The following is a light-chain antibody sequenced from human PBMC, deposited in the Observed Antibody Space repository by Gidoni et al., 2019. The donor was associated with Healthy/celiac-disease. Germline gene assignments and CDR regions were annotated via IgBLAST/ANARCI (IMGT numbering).Light chain of an antibody. CDR2: DAS. J-gene: IGKJ4*01. CDR3: QQYDNHPLT. Sequence: IQMTQSPSSLPASVGDRVTITCQASQDISNYLNWYQQKPGKAPKLLIYDASNLETGVPSRFSGSGSGTDFTVTISSLQPEDIATYYCQQYDNHPLTFGGGTKVEIK. V-gene: IGKV1-33*01. CDR1: QDISNY.